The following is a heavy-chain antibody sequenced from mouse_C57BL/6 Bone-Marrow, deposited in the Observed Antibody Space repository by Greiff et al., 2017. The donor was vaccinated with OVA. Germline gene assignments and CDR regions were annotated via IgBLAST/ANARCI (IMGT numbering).Heavy chain of an antibody. Sequence: EVQLVESGGGLVQPGDSLSLSCAASGFTFTTYYMSWVRQPPGKALEWLAFIRNKPNGSTTEYSAPVKGRFTISRDNSQSILYLQMNALRAEDSATYYCARYKGRVAVDYFDYWGQGTALTVSS. J-gene: IGHJ2*01. CDR1: GFTFTTYY. CDR3: ARYKGRVAVDYFDY. CDR2: IRNKPNGSTT. D-gene: IGHD1-1*01. V-gene: IGHV7-3*01.